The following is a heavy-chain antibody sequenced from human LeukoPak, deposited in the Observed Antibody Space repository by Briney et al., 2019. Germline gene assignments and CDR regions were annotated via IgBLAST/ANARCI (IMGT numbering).Heavy chain of an antibody. V-gene: IGHV1-8*01. D-gene: IGHD1-26*01. CDR1: GYTFTSYD. CDR3: ARVVVGAKGRVYYYMDV. CDR2: MNPNSGNT. J-gene: IGHJ6*03. Sequence: ASVKVSCKASGYTFTSYDINWVRQATGQGLEWMGWMNPNSGNTGYAQKFQGRVTMTRNTSISTAYMQLRSLRSEDTAVYYCARVVVGAKGRVYYYMDVWGKGTTVTVSS.